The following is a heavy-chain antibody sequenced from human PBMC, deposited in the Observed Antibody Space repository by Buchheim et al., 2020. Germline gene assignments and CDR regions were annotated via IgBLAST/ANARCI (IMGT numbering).Heavy chain of an antibody. CDR3: ARGGTSGSLDY. J-gene: IGHJ4*02. CDR1: GFTFSSYW. V-gene: IGHV3-74*01. CDR2: INTDGTDT. Sequence: EVQLVDSGGGLVQPGGSLRLSCAASGFTFSSYWMHWVRQAPGKGPVWVSRINTDGTDTSYADSVKGRVTISRDNDRNTLYRQMNSLEAEDTAVYFCARGGTSGSLDYWGQGTL. D-gene: IGHD3-10*01.